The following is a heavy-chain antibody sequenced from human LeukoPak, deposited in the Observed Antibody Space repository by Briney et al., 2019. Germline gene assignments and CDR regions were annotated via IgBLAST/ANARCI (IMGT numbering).Heavy chain of an antibody. D-gene: IGHD6-19*01. J-gene: IGHJ4*02. CDR1: GGSFSGYY. Sequence: SETLSLACAVYGGSFSGYYWSWIRQPPGKGLEWIGEINHSGNTNYNPSLKSRVTISVDTSKNQFSLKLSSVTAADTAVYYRARGRHSSGWYQKRASFGYWGQGTLVTVSS. CDR2: INHSGNT. V-gene: IGHV4-34*01. CDR3: ARGRHSSGWYQKRASFGY.